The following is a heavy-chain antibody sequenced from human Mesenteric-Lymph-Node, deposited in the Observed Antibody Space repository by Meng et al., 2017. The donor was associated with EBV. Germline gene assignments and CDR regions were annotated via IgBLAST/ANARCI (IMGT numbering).Heavy chain of an antibody. CDR2: IFHSGSA. J-gene: IGHJ5*02. V-gene: IGHV4-4*03. CDR3: ARGNSGSPLWQYWFDP. Sequence: LQCSRPGLVRPPGTLSLTGNVSGALMPRINWWTWFPQPPWKGLGWIGEIFHSGSAKYNPSLKSRVPISVDKSKNHFSLRLSSVTAADTAVYYCARGNSGSPLWQYWFDPWGQGTLVTVSS. D-gene: IGHD1-26*01. CDR1: GALMPRINW.